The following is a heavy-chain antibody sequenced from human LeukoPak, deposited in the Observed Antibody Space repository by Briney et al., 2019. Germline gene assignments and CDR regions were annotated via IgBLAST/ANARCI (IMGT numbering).Heavy chain of an antibody. Sequence: GGSLRLSFAASGFTFSSYGMSWVRQAPGKGLEWVSAISGSGGSTYYADSVKGRFTISRDNAKNSLYLQMNSLRAEDTAVYYCARSRYSLVGDIDYFDYWGQGTLVTVSS. V-gene: IGHV3-23*01. J-gene: IGHJ4*02. CDR1: GFTFSSYG. CDR2: ISGSGGST. CDR3: ARSRYSLVGDIDYFDY. D-gene: IGHD1-26*01.